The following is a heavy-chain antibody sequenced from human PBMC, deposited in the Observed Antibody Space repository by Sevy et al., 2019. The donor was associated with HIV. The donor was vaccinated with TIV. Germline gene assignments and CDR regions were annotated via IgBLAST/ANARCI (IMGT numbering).Heavy chain of an antibody. Sequence: GGSLRLSCAASGFTFSSNTMNWLRQAPGKGLEWVSSISSRSTYIFYADSVKGRFTISRDNSKNTLYLQMNSLRAEDTALYYCAREGCSKPHDYWGQGTLVTVSS. CDR3: AREGCSKPHDY. CDR2: ISSRSTYI. J-gene: IGHJ4*02. V-gene: IGHV3-21*04. D-gene: IGHD2-2*01. CDR1: GFTFSSNT.